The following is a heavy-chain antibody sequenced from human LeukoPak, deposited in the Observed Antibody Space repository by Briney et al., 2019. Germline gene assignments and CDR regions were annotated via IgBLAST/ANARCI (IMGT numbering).Heavy chain of an antibody. D-gene: IGHD3-10*01. CDR1: GGPIISKSYF. V-gene: IGHV4-39*07. CDR2: IYYSASI. Sequence: SETLSLTCSVSGGPIISKSYFWGWVRQPPGEGLDWIGRIYYSASIYYNPSLKSRVTISVATSKNQFSLKLSSVTAADTAVYYCARVPPREWFGELPPNPNDAFDIWGKGTTVTVSS. J-gene: IGHJ3*02. CDR3: ARVPPREWFGELPPNPNDAFDI.